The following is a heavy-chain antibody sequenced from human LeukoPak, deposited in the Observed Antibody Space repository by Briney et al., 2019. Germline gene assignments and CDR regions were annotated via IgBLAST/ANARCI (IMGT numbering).Heavy chain of an antibody. CDR1: GFTFSSYA. Sequence: GGSLRLSCAASGFTFSSYAMSWVRQAPGKGLEWVANIKQDGSEKYYVDSVKGRFTISRDNAKNSLYLQMNSLRAEDTAVYYCARDDQWLAYYSDYWGQGTLVTVSS. CDR2: IKQDGSEK. CDR3: ARDDQWLAYYSDY. J-gene: IGHJ4*02. D-gene: IGHD6-19*01. V-gene: IGHV3-7*03.